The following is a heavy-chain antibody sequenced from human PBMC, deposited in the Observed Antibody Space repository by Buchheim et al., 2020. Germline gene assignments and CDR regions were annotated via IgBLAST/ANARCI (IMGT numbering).Heavy chain of an antibody. CDR3: ATRYS. J-gene: IGHJ5*02. CDR1: GGTFRASD. D-gene: IGHD2-21*01. V-gene: IGHV1-69*01. Sequence: QVQLVQSRAEVKKPGSSVKVSCKASGGTFRASDITWVRQAPGQGLEWMGGIVPIFGSTNFAQKFQGRVTVTADDSTGTQSMELISLTPDDTAVYYCATRYSWGQGTL. CDR2: IVPIFGST.